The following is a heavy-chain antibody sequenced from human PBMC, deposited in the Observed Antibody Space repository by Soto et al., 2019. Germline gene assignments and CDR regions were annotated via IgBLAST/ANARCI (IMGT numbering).Heavy chain of an antibody. D-gene: IGHD3-16*01. J-gene: IGHJ4*02. Sequence: GGSLRLSCAASGFKFSNYAMRWVRQAPGKGLEWVSLISATGGGTYYADSVKRRFTISRDNSHNTLYLQVHSLTAEDTAVYYCAKDRRSGGNSAFYFDFWGQGAQVTVSS. V-gene: IGHV3-23*01. CDR3: AKDRRSGGNSAFYFDF. CDR1: GFKFSNYA. CDR2: ISATGGGT.